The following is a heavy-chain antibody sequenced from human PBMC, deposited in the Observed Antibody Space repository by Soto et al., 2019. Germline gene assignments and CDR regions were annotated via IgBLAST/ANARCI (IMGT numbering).Heavy chain of an antibody. CDR2: ISSSSTI. CDR1: GFTFSSYS. D-gene: IGHD4-17*01. Sequence: PGGSLRLSCAASGFTFSSYSMNWVRQAPGKGLEWVSYISSSSTIYYADSMKGRFTISRDNAKNSQYLQMNSLRAEDTAVYYCARDPGDYDEYFQHWGQGTLVTVSS. J-gene: IGHJ1*01. CDR3: ARDPGDYDEYFQH. V-gene: IGHV3-48*01.